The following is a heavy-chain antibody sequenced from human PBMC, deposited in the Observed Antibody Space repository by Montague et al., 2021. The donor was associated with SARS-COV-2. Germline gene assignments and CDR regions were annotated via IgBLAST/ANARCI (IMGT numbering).Heavy chain of an antibody. V-gene: IGHV4-61*02. Sequence: TRSLTCTVSGGSISSPGYYWTWIRQPAGKGLEWIGRIYTSGTTNYNPSLKSRVTISVDTSKNQFSLKLNSVTAADTAVYYCARFTAVTSSLDYWGQGTLVPVSS. J-gene: IGHJ4*02. CDR3: ARFTAVTSSLDY. CDR2: IYTSGTT. CDR1: GGSISSPGYY. D-gene: IGHD4-17*01.